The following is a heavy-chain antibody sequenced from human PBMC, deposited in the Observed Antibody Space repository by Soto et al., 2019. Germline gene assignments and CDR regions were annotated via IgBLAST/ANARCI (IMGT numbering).Heavy chain of an antibody. CDR1: GGTFSSYA. CDR3: ACGYDSRSNEQFDY. D-gene: IGHD5-12*01. Sequence: SVKVSCKASGGTFSSYAISWVRQAPGQGLEWMGGIIPIFGTANYAQKFQGRVTIAADKSTSTAYMELSSLRSEDTAVYYCACGYDSRSNEQFDYWGQGTLVTVSS. CDR2: IIPIFGTA. J-gene: IGHJ4*02. V-gene: IGHV1-69*06.